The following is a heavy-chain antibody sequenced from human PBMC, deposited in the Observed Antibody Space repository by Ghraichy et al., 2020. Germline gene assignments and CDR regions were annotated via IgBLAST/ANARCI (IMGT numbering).Heavy chain of an antibody. J-gene: IGHJ3*01. CDR1: GFMFSNYW. CDR3: AKCGGTTWNDGLDV. V-gene: IGHV3-7*01. CDR2: VKPDGGEI. D-gene: IGHD1-1*01. Sequence: GGSLRLSCAASGFMFSNYWVTWVRQAPGKGLEWVAHVKPDGGEINYVGSVKGRFTISRDNAKKSLYLQMNSLRAEDTAVYYCAKCGGTTWNDGLDVWGQGTMVTVSS.